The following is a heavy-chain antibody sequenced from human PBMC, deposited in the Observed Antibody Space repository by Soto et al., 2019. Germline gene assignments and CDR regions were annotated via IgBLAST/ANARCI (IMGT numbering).Heavy chain of an antibody. V-gene: IGHV3-23*01. Sequence: DVQLLESGGGLVQPGGSLTLSCAASRFTFSDFAMSWVRQAPGKGLEWVSAIGGGGTDTYYADSVKGRFTISRDNSKNTLYLQMNSLRDEDTAVYYWAKDAVPYNGKWDWFDSWGQGTLVTVSS. D-gene: IGHD1-26*01. CDR2: IGGGGTDT. CDR3: AKDAVPYNGKWDWFDS. J-gene: IGHJ5*01. CDR1: RFTFSDFA.